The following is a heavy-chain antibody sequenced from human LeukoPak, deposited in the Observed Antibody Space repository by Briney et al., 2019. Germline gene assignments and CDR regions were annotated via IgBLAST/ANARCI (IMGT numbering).Heavy chain of an antibody. CDR1: GYTFTSYA. V-gene: IGHV1-3*01. J-gene: IGHJ4*02. CDR2: INAGYGNT. Sequence: ASVKVSCKASGYTFTSYAMHWVRQAPGQRLEWMGWINAGYGNTKYSQKFQGRVTITRDTSASTAYMELSSLRSEDTAVYYCARVATMVRGAAINCFDYWGQGTLVTVSS. CDR3: ARVATMVRGAAINCFDY. D-gene: IGHD3-10*01.